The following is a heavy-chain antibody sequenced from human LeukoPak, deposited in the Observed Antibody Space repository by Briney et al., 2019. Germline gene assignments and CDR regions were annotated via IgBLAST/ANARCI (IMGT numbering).Heavy chain of an antibody. J-gene: IGHJ6*03. CDR1: GYSISSGYY. D-gene: IGHD5-18*01. CDR2: IYYSGTT. CDR3: ARDQWLQSDYYMDV. Sequence: KPSETLSLTCTVSGYSISSGYYWGWIRQPPGKGLEWIGSIYYSGTTYYNSSLKSRVTISVDTSQNQFSLKLSSGTAADTAVYYCARDQWLQSDYYMDVWGKGTTVTVSS. V-gene: IGHV4-38-2*02.